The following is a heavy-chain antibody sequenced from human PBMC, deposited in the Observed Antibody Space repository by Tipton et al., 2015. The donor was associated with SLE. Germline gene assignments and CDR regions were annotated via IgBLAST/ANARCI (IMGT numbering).Heavy chain of an antibody. CDR2: IYTSGST. V-gene: IGHV4-61*02. J-gene: IGHJ2*01. D-gene: IGHD3-10*01. Sequence: TLSLTCTVSGGSISSGSYYWSWIRQPAGKGLEWIGRIYTSGSTNYNPSLKSRVTISVDTSKNQFSLKLSSVTAADTAVYYCARDRGIIAPYWYFDLCGRGTLVIVSS. CDR1: GGSISSGSYY. CDR3: ARDRGIIAPYWYFDL.